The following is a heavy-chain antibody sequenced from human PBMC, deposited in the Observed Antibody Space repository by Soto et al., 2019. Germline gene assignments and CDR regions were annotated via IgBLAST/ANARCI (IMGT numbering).Heavy chain of an antibody. J-gene: IGHJ5*02. V-gene: IGHV2-5*02. CDR1: GFSLSTSRVG. CDR2: IYWDDAK. Sequence: QITLKESGPTLVKPTQTLTLTCTFSGFSLSTSRVGVGWIRQPPGKALEWLAVIYWDDAKTYRPSLKSRPTTXXNTSKNQVALTMTNMDPVDTATYYCAHAYGGRSLSWGQGTLVTVSS. D-gene: IGHD1-26*01. CDR3: AHAYGGRSLS.